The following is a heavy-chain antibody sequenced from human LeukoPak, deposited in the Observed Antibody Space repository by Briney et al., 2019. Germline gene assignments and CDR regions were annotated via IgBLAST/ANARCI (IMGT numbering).Heavy chain of an antibody. V-gene: IGHV1-69*04. CDR1: GGTFSSYA. CDR2: IIPILGIA. J-gene: IGHJ4*02. D-gene: IGHD3-16*01. Sequence: SVKVSCKASGGTFSSYAISWVRQAPGQGLEWMGRIIPILGIADYAQKFQGRVTITADKSTSTAYMELSSLRSEDTAVYYCARDVREYDYVWGTLVFDYWGQGTLVTVSS. CDR3: ARDVREYDYVWGTLVFDY.